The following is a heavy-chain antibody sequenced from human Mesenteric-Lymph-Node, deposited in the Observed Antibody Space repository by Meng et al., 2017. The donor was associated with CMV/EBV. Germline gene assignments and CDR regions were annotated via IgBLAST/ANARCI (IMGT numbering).Heavy chain of an antibody. D-gene: IGHD4-23*01. V-gene: IGHV4-34*01. J-gene: IGHJ4*02. CDR3: ARHQRWLKSEGGFNY. Sequence: HLQQWGAGRFKPAQPLARACVGLGGSFSGYYWSWIRQPPGKGLEGIGEINHSGSTNYNPSLMSRVTISVDTSKNQFSLKLSSVTAADTAVYYCARHQRWLKSEGGFNYWGQGTLVTVSS. CDR1: GGSFSGYY. CDR2: INHSGST.